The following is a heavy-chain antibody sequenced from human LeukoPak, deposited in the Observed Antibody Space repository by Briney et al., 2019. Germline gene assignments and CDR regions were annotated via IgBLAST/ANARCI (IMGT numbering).Heavy chain of an antibody. D-gene: IGHD6-19*01. CDR3: AKPQTPGIAVAGPDY. CDR1: GFTFSSYA. V-gene: IGHV3-23*01. J-gene: IGHJ4*02. CDR2: ISGSGGST. Sequence: GGSLRLSGAASGFTFSSYAMSWVRQAPGKGLEWVSAISGSGGSTYYADSVKGRFTISRDNSKNTLYLQMNSLRAEDTAVYYCAKPQTPGIAVAGPDYWGQGTLVTVSS.